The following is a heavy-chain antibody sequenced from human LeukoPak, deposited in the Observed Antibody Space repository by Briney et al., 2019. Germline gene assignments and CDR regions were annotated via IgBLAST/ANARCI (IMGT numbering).Heavy chain of an antibody. D-gene: IGHD3-10*01. CDR2: TNSDGSST. CDR3: AKNYYDSGTPFDY. CDR1: GFTFSSYW. Sequence: PGGSLRLSCAASGFTFSSYWMHWVRQAPGKGLVWVSRTNSDGSSTSYADSVKGRFTISRDNAKNTLYLQMNSLRAEDTAVYYCAKNYYDSGTPFDYWGQGTLVTVSS. J-gene: IGHJ4*02. V-gene: IGHV3-74*01.